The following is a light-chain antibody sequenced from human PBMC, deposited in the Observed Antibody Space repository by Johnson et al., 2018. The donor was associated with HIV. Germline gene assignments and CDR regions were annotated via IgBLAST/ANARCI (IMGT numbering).Light chain of an antibody. CDR1: SSNIGNNY. CDR3: GTWDSSLSAFYV. V-gene: IGLV1-51*01. J-gene: IGLJ1*01. Sequence: QPVLTQPPSVSAAPGQKVTISCSGSSSNIGNNYVSWYQQLPGTAHKLLIYDNNKRPSGIPDRFSGSKSGTSATLGITGLQTGDEADYYYGTWDSSLSAFYVFGTGTKVTVL. CDR2: DNN.